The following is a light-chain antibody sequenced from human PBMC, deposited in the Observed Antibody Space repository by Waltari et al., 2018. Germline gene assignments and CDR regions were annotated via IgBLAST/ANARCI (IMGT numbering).Light chain of an antibody. CDR3: QQYSIWPPLT. J-gene: IGKJ4*01. Sequence: EIVMTQSPATLSVSPGERATLSCRASQSVSSNLAWYQQKPGQAPRLLIYRASTRATDIPARFSGSGSGTEFTLTISSLQSEDFAVYYCQQYSIWPPLTFGGGTKVEIK. CDR1: QSVSSN. CDR2: RAS. V-gene: IGKV3-15*01.